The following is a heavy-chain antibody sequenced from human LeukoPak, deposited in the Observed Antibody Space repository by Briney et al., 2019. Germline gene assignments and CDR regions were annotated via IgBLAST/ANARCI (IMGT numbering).Heavy chain of an antibody. V-gene: IGHV3-48*02. CDR2: ISSSSSTI. Sequence: PGGPLRLSCAASGFTFNSYNMNWVRQAPGKGLEWVSYISSSSSTIYYADSVKGRFTISRDSAKTSLSLQMNSLRDEDTAVYYCARAYSSSSGRDAFDSWGLGTLVTVSS. D-gene: IGHD6-6*01. CDR3: ARAYSSSSGRDAFDS. J-gene: IGHJ3*02. CDR1: GFTFNSYN.